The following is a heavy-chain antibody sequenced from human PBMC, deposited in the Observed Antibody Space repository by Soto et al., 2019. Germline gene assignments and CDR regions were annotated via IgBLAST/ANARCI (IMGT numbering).Heavy chain of an antibody. CDR3: VTSLWFGTQPEI. J-gene: IGHJ4*02. D-gene: IGHD3-10*01. V-gene: IGHV4-34*01. Sequence: QVQLQQWGAGLLKPSETLSLTCAVYGGSFSGYYWTWFRQPPGKGLEWIGEISPSGTTKYIPSLKSRVTISADTSKNQVSLKVTSVTAADTAVYYCVTSLWFGTQPEIWGQGDLVTVAS. CDR1: GGSFSGYY. CDR2: ISPSGTT.